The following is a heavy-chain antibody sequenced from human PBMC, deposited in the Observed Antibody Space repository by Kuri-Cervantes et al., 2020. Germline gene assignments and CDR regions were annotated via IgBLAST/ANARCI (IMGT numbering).Heavy chain of an antibody. CDR3: ARGGGYCSSTSCYYWFDP. CDR2: IYYSGST. Sequence: GSLRLSCTVSGGSISSYYWSWIRQPPGKGLEWIGYIYYSGSTNYNPSLKSRVTISVDTSKNQFSLKLSSVTAADTAVYYCARGGGYCSSTSCYYWFDPWGQGTLVTVSS. CDR1: GGSISSYY. V-gene: IGHV4-59*13. J-gene: IGHJ5*02. D-gene: IGHD2-2*01.